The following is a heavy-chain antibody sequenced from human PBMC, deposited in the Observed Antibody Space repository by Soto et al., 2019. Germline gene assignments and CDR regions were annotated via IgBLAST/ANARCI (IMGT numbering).Heavy chain of an antibody. Sequence: GASVKVSCKASGYTFGRYGIMWVRQAPGQGLEWMGWISAYNGNTNSAEKLRGRLTMTTDASTTTAYMELRSLRSDDTAIYYCARDQGFSVVINSNWFDPWGQGTLVTVSS. CDR2: ISAYNGNT. J-gene: IGHJ5*02. D-gene: IGHD1-26*01. CDR1: GYTFGRYG. CDR3: ARDQGFSVVINSNWFDP. V-gene: IGHV1-18*01.